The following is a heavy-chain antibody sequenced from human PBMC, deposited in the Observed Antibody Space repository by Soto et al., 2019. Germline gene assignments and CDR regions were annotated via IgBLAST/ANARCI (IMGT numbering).Heavy chain of an antibody. CDR3: ARIRPERIVVVPAAVDY. J-gene: IGHJ4*02. Sequence: SETLSLTCAVYGGSFSGYYWSWIRQPPGKGLEWIGEINHSGSTNYNPSLKSRVTISVDTSKNQFSLKLSSVTAADTAVYYCARIRPERIVVVPAAVDYWGQGTLVTVSS. CDR1: GGSFSGYY. V-gene: IGHV4-34*01. D-gene: IGHD2-2*01. CDR2: INHSGST.